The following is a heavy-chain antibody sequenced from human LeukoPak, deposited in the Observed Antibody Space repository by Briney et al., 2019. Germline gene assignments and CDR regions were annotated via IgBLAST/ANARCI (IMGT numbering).Heavy chain of an antibody. J-gene: IGHJ4*02. D-gene: IGHD6-13*01. CDR2: ISSSSSYI. CDR3: ARVGLIAAAGSFDY. V-gene: IGHV3-21*01. CDR1: GFTFSSYS. Sequence: PGGSLRLSCAASGFTFSSYSMNWVRQAPGRGLEWVSSISSSSSYIYYADSVKGRFTISRDNAKNSLYLQMNSLRAEDTAVYYCARVGLIAAAGSFDYWGQGTLVTVSS.